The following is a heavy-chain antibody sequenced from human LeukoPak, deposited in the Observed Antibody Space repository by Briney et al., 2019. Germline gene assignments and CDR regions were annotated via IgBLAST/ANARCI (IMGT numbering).Heavy chain of an antibody. CDR3: ARDSAGNDY. J-gene: IGHJ4*02. D-gene: IGHD6-13*01. CDR2: IKQDGSEK. Sequence: PGVSLRLSCAASGFTFSTYWMCWVRQAPGKGLEWVASIKQDGSEKYYVDSVKGRFTISRDNAKNSLYLQMNSLRAEDTAMYYCARDSAGNDYWGQGTLVTVSS. CDR1: GFTFSTYW. V-gene: IGHV3-7*01.